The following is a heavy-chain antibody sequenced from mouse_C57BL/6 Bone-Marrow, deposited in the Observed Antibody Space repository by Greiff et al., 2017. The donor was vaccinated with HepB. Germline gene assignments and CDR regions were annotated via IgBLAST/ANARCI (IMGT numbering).Heavy chain of an antibody. Sequence: VQLQQSGAELVRPGASVKLSCTASGFNIKDDYMHWVKQRPEQGLEWIGRIDPENGDTEYASKFQGKATITADTSSNTAYLQLSSLTSEDTAVYYCTTIYYVFAYWGQGTLVTVSA. CDR3: TTIYYVFAY. D-gene: IGHD2-1*01. V-gene: IGHV14-4*01. J-gene: IGHJ3*01. CDR2: IDPENGDT. CDR1: GFNIKDDY.